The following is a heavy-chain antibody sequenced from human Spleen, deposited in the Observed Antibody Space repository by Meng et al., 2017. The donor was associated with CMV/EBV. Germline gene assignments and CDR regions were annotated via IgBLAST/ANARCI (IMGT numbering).Heavy chain of an antibody. Sequence: GESLKISCEASGFSFNIYWMSWVRQAPGKGLEWVANIKEDGTENHYADSVKGRFTISRDNAKNSLYLQMNSLRAEDTAVYYCAREGKDYDFWSGYYYYGMDVWGQGTTVTVSS. CDR1: GFSFNIYW. CDR3: AREGKDYDFWSGYYYYGMDV. CDR2: IKEDGTEN. V-gene: IGHV3-7*01. J-gene: IGHJ6*02. D-gene: IGHD3-3*01.